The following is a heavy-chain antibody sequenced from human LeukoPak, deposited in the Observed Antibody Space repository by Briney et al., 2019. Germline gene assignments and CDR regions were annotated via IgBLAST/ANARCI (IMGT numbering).Heavy chain of an antibody. CDR2: VFDSGST. V-gene: IGHV4-39*01. D-gene: IGHD3-22*01. Sequence: PSETLSLTCTVSGASISRTSYYWAWLRQPPGKGLEWIGNVFDSGSTHYNPSLKSRVTISVDTSTDQFSLRLSCVTAADTAVYYCASRDGDYYDSSGSLYWGQGTLVTVSS. CDR1: GASISRTSYY. CDR3: ASRDGDYYDSSGSLY. J-gene: IGHJ4*02.